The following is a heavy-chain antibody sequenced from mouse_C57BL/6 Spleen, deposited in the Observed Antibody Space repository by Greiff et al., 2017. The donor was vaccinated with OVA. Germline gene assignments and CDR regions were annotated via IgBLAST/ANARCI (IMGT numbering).Heavy chain of an antibody. CDR1: GYTFTSYW. CDR2: IDPSDSYT. CDR3: EKGGRDNGSSCFDY. V-gene: IGHV1-50*01. D-gene: IGHD1-1*01. J-gene: IGHJ2*01. Sequence: QVQLQQPGAELVKPGASVKLSCKASGYTFTSYWMQWVKQRPGQGLEWIGEIDPSDSYTNYNQKFKGKATLTVDTSSSTAYLQLRSLTSEDSAVYDREKGGRDNGSSCFDYWGQGTTLTVSS.